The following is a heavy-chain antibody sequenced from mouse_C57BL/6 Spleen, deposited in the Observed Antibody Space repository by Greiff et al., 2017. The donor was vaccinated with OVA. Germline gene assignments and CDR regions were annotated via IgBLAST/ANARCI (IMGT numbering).Heavy chain of an antibody. CDR1: GYSFTDYN. J-gene: IGHJ1*03. V-gene: IGHV1-39*01. CDR2: INPNYGTT. CDR3: ARSAAYYSNYEYFDV. Sequence: EVQVVESGPELVKPGASVKISCKASGYSFTDYNMNWVKQSNGKSLEWIGVINPNYGTTSYNQKFKGKATLTVDQSSSTAYMQLNSLTSEDSAVYYCARSAAYYSNYEYFDVWGTGTTVTVSS. D-gene: IGHD2-5*01.